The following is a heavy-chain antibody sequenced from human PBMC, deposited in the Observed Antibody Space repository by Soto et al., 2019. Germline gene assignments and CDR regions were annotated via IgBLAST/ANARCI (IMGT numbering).Heavy chain of an antibody. CDR3: AIGGGDYNTSAH. CDR1: GFLFSTYW. J-gene: IGHJ4*02. CDR2: IKSDGSST. V-gene: IGHV3-74*01. Sequence: EVQLVESGGGLVQPGGSLRLSCAASGFLFSTYWMFWVRQVPRKGLLWVSRIKSDGSSTSYADSVKGRFTISSDNSKNTLYLQMTILRAEHTAVYDCAIGGGDYNTSAHWGQGILVTVSS. D-gene: IGHD3-9*01.